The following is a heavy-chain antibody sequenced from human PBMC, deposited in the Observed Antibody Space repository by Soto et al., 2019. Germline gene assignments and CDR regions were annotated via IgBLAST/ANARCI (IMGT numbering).Heavy chain of an antibody. J-gene: IGHJ4*02. CDR3: ARDLGGGALDY. CDR2: ISYDGSNK. D-gene: IGHD3-16*01. V-gene: IGHV3-30-3*01. Sequence: QVQLVESGGGVVQPGRSLRLSCAASGFTFSSYAMHWVRQAPGKGLEWVAVISYDGSNKYYADSVKGRFTISRDNSKNTRYLQMNSLRAEDTAGYYCARDLGGGALDYWCQGTLVTVSS. CDR1: GFTFSSYA.